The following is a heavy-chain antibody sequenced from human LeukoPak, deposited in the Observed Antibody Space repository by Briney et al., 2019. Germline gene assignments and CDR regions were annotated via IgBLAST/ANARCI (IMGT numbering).Heavy chain of an antibody. CDR1: GGPIDHMNYY. D-gene: IGHD3-9*01. V-gene: IGHV4-39*07. CDR2: IYYSGST. CDR3: ARASGRYVDWLQGPFDY. Sequence: MTSETLSLTCTVSGGPIDHMNYYWGWIRRAPGKGLGWIGSIYYSGSTYYNPSLKSRVTMLIDTSKNQFSLNLNSLTAADTAVYFCARASGRYVDWLQGPFDYWGQGSLVTVSS. J-gene: IGHJ4*02.